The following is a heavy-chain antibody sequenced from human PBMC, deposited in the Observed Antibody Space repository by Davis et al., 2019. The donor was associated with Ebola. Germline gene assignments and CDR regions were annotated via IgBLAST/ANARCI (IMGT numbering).Heavy chain of an antibody. V-gene: IGHV4-34*01. CDR1: RGSPSAYE. CDR3: AGRRDTGGYWYFDL. Sequence: MPSESLPPSCAFHRGSPSAYEWRWIRRLPGKGLEWIGEAKPSGITNYNPCLKSRLAISIDTSKNLVSLRLTSVTAADTAAYYCAGRRDTGGYWYFDLWGRGTLVTVSS. D-gene: IGHD7-27*01. J-gene: IGHJ2*01. CDR2: AKPSGIT.